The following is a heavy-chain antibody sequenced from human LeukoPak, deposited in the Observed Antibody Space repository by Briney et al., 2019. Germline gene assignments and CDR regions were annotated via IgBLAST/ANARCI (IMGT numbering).Heavy chain of an antibody. J-gene: IGHJ4*02. CDR2: IYHSGST. Sequence: PSETLSLTCTVSGYSISSGYYWGWIRQPPGKGLEWLGSIYHSGSTYYNPSLKSRVTISVDTSKNQFSLKLSSVTAADTAVYYCAALDPQLASLDYWGQGTLVTVSS. CDR1: GYSISSGYY. D-gene: IGHD3-3*02. CDR3: AALDPQLASLDY. V-gene: IGHV4-38-2*02.